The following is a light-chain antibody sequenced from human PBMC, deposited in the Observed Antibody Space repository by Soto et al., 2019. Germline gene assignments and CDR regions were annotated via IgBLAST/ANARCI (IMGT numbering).Light chain of an antibody. CDR3: SSYAGNSNLYV. V-gene: IGLV2-8*01. CDR1: SSDVGAYKY. Sequence: ALTQPPSPSGSPGQSVTVSCTGTSSDVGAYKYVSWYQQHPGKAPKLMIYEVSQRPSGVPDRFSGSKSGNTASLTVSGLQAEDEADYSCSSYAGNSNLYVFGTGTKVTVL. J-gene: IGLJ1*01. CDR2: EVS.